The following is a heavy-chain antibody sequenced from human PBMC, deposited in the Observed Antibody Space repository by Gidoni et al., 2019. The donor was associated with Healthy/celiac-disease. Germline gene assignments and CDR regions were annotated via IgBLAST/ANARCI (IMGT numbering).Heavy chain of an antibody. CDR3: ASSKNLDQYLSY. CDR1: GFTFSSYW. J-gene: IGHJ4*02. V-gene: IGHV3-74*01. CDR2: INSDGSST. Sequence: EVQLVESGGGLVQPGGSLRLSCSASGFTFSSYWMHWVRQAPGKGLVWVSRINSDGSSTSYADSVKGRFTISRDNAKNTLYLQMNSLRAEDTAVYYCASSKNLDQYLSYWGQGTLVTVSS.